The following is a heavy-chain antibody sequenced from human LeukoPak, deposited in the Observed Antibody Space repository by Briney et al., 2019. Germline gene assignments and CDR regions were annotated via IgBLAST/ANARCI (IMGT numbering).Heavy chain of an antibody. V-gene: IGHV3-23*01. CDR1: GFTFSSYA. J-gene: IGHJ4*02. D-gene: IGHD3-22*01. Sequence: GGSLRLSCAASGFTFSSYAMSWVRQAPGKRLEWVSAISGSGGSTYYADSVKGRFTISRDNSKNTLYLQMNSLRAEDTAVYYCAKDPIYYYDSSGYYYWGQGTLVTVSS. CDR3: AKDPIYYYDSSGYYY. CDR2: ISGSGGST.